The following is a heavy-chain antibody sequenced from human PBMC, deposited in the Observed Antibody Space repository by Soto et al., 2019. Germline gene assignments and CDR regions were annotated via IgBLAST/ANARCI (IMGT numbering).Heavy chain of an antibody. CDR1: GGSFSGYY. D-gene: IGHD3-3*01. CDR2: INHSGST. V-gene: IGHV4-34*01. J-gene: IGHJ4*02. CDR3: ARVPPRITIFGEVITRGGYFDY. Sequence: QVQLQQWGAGLLKPSETLSLTCAVYGGSFSGYYWSWIRQPPGKGLEWIGEINHSGSTNYNPSLKSRVTISVDTSKNQFSLKLSSVTAADTAVYYCARVPPRITIFGEVITRGGYFDYWGQGTLVTVSS.